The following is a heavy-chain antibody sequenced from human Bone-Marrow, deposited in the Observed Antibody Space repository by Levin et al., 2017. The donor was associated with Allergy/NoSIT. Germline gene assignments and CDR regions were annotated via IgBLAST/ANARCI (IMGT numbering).Heavy chain of an antibody. CDR2: INPSGGSA. D-gene: IGHD2-15*01. CDR3: ARDAAEDCSGDICYTGWFDL. Sequence: RASVKVSCKTSGDTFSNYYLNWVRQAPGQGLEWMGIINPSGGSARYAQKFEGRVIMTGDASTGTGYMDLSSLKSDDTAVYYCARDAAEDCSGDICYTGWFDLWGQGTLVTVSS. V-gene: IGHV1-46*01. J-gene: IGHJ5*02. CDR1: GDTFSNYY.